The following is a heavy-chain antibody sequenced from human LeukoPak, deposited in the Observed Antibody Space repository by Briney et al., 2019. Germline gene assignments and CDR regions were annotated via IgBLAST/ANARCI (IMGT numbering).Heavy chain of an antibody. D-gene: IGHD3-16*01. CDR2: INSDGSIT. CDR1: GFTFNNFW. CDR3: AREGWGGY. J-gene: IGHJ4*02. V-gene: IGHV3-74*01. Sequence: GGSLRLSCAASGFTFNNFWMHWVRQVPGKGLVWVSRINSDGSITNYADSVKGRFTISRDNAKNTVYLQMNSLRVEDTAVYYCAREGWGGYWGQGTLVTVSS.